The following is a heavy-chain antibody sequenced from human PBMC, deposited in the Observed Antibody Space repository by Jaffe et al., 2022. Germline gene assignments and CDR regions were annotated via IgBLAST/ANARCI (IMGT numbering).Heavy chain of an antibody. CDR2: INPNSGGT. V-gene: IGHV1-2*06. J-gene: IGHJ5*02. D-gene: IGHD2-2*01. Sequence: QVQLVQSGAEVKKPGASVKVSCKASGYTFTGYYMHWVRQAPGQGLEWMGRINPNSGGTNYAQKFQGRVTMTRDTSISTAYMELSRLRSDDTAVYYCARDQLSTLGYCSSTSCYDSPGFDPWGQGTLVTVSS. CDR3: ARDQLSTLGYCSSTSCYDSPGFDP. CDR1: GYTFTGYY.